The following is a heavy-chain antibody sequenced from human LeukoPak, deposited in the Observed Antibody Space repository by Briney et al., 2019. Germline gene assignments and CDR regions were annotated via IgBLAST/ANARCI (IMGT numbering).Heavy chain of an antibody. CDR2: INPNSGGT. V-gene: IGHV1-2*06. CDR3: ARGVINSAWNGVLDY. D-gene: IGHD1-1*01. CDR1: GYTFTSDY. Sequence: AASVKVSCKASGYTFTSDYMHWVRQAPGQGLEWMGRINPNSGGTNYAQNFQGRVTMTRDTSISTGYMELKRLRSDDTAVYYCARGVINSAWNGVLDYWGQGTLVTVSS. J-gene: IGHJ4*02.